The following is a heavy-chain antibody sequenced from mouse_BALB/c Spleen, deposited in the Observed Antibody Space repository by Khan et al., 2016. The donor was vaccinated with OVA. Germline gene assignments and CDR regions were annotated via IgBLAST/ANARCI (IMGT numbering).Heavy chain of an antibody. J-gene: IGHJ2*01. CDR1: AFNIKDTY. V-gene: IGHV14-3*02. D-gene: IGHD2-4*01. CDR2: IDPANTNT. CDR3: SRNDDYDVDY. Sequence: VQLQQSGTELVKPGASVKLSCTASAFNIKDTYMHWVKQRPEQGLEWIGRIDPANTNTKYDPKFQDKATITADTSSNTAYLQLSSLTSEDTGVYYCSRNDDYDVDYWGQGTTLTVSS.